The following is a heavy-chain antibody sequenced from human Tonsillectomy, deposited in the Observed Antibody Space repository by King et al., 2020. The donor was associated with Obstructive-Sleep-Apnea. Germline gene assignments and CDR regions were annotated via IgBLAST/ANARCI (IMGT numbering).Heavy chain of an antibody. Sequence: VQLVQSGGGLVQPGGSLRLSCAASGVAVSSNSMSWVRQAPGKGLEGVSVIYSGGSNYYADSVKGRFTTSRDNSKNTLYLQMNSLRAEDTAVYYCARDHVVGTTRSGAFDIWGQGTMVTVSS. D-gene: IGHD5-12*01. V-gene: IGHV3-66*01. J-gene: IGHJ3*02. CDR3: ARDHVVGTTRSGAFDI. CDR2: IYSGGSN. CDR1: GVAVSSNS.